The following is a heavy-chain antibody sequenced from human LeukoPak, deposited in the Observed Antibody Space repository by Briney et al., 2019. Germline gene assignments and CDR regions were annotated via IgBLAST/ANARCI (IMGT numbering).Heavy chain of an antibody. J-gene: IGHJ4*02. CDR2: INLSGGT. CDR3: AGHYTDYYDSSGYYTAAFDY. Sequence: SETLSLTCAVYGGSLRGYYWSWIRQPPGKGLEWIGEINLSGGTRSNPSRKSRVSLSLDTSKNQCSLSMSSVTAAETAVYYCAGHYTDYYDSSGYYTAAFDYWGQGTLVTVSS. V-gene: IGHV4-34*01. D-gene: IGHD3-22*01. CDR1: GGSLRGYY.